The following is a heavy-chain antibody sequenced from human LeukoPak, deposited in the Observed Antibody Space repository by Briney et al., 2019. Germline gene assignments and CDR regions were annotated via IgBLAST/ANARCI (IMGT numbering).Heavy chain of an antibody. D-gene: IGHD6-19*01. J-gene: IGHJ6*03. V-gene: IGHV1-8*01. CDR1: GYAFTSYD. CDR3: ARDTQQWLVHYYYYYMDV. CDR2: MNPNSGNT. Sequence: GASVKVSCKASGYAFTSYDINWVRQATGQGLEWMGWMNPNSGNTGYAQKFQGRVTMTRNTSISTAYMELSRLRSDDTAVYYCARDTQQWLVHYYYYYMDVWGKGTTVTISS.